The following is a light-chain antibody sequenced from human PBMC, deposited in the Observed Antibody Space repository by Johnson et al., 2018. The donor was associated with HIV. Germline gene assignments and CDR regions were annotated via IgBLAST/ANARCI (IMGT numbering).Light chain of an antibody. J-gene: IGLJ1*01. CDR1: SSNIGNNY. Sequence: QSVLTQPPSVSAAPGQKVTISCSGSSSNIGNNYVSWYQQLPGTAPTLLIYDNNTRPSGIPDRFSGSTSGTSATLGITGLQTGDEADYYCGTWDSSLSAARVFGTGTKVTVL. V-gene: IGLV1-51*01. CDR2: DNN. CDR3: GTWDSSLSAARV.